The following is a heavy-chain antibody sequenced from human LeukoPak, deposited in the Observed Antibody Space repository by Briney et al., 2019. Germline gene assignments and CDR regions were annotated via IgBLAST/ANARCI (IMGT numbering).Heavy chain of an antibody. V-gene: IGHV4-34*01. Sequence: SETLSLTCAVNGGFFSGYYWSWIRQPPGKGLEWIGEINHSGSTNYNPSLKSRVTISVDTSKNQFSLKLSFVTAADTAVYYCARIQLWSTTWFDPWGQGTLVTVSS. CDR1: GGFFSGYY. D-gene: IGHD5-18*01. CDR2: INHSGST. CDR3: ARIQLWSTTWFDP. J-gene: IGHJ5*02.